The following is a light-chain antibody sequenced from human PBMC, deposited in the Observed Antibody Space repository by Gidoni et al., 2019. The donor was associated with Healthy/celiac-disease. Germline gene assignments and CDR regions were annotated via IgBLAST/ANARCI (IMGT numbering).Light chain of an antibody. Sequence: DIVLTQSPATLSLSPGERATLSCRASQRVSSYLAWYQQKPGQAPRLLIYDASNRATGIPPRFSGSGSGTDFTLTISSLEPEDFAVYYCQQRSNWPLTFGGGTKVEIK. J-gene: IGKJ4*01. CDR3: QQRSNWPLT. CDR2: DAS. V-gene: IGKV3-11*01. CDR1: QRVSSY.